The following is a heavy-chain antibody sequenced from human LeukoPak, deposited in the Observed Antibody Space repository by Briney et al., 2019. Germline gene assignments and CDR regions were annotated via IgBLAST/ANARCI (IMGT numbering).Heavy chain of an antibody. Sequence: SETLSLTCTVSGGFISSYYWSWIRQPPGKGLEWIGYIYYSGSTNYNPSLKSRVTISVDTSKNQFSLKLSSVTAADTAVYYCAGIKYGDRPRFDYWGQGTLVTVSS. CDR1: GGFISSYY. CDR2: IYYSGST. D-gene: IGHD4-17*01. V-gene: IGHV4-59*01. J-gene: IGHJ4*02. CDR3: AGIKYGDRPRFDY.